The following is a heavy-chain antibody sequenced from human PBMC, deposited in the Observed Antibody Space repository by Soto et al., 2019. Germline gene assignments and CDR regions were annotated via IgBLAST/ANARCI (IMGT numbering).Heavy chain of an antibody. CDR3: ARGGIAAAGSNWFDP. D-gene: IGHD6-13*01. J-gene: IGHJ5*02. Sequence: VQLVESGGGVVQPGRSLRLSCAASGFTFSSYGMHWVRQAPGKGLEWVAVIWYDGSNKYYADSVKGRFTISRDNSKNTLYLQMHSLRAEDTAVYYCARGGIAAAGSNWFDPWGQGTLVTVSS. CDR2: IWYDGSNK. V-gene: IGHV3-33*01. CDR1: GFTFSSYG.